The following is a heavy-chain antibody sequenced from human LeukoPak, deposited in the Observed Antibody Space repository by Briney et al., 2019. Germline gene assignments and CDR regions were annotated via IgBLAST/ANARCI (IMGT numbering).Heavy chain of an antibody. Sequence: PSETLSLTCTVSGGSISSSSYYWGWIRQPPGKGLEWIGSIYYSGSTYYNPSLKSRVTISVDTSKNQFSLKLSSVTAADTAVYYCARVKPAAINYYYMDVWGKGTTVTISS. CDR3: ARVKPAAINYYYMDV. J-gene: IGHJ6*03. V-gene: IGHV4-39*07. D-gene: IGHD2-2*01. CDR1: GGSISSSSYY. CDR2: IYYSGST.